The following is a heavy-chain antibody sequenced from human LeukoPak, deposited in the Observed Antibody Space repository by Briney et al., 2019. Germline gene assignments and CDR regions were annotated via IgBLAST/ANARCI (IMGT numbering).Heavy chain of an antibody. V-gene: IGHV3-21*04. CDR2: ISSSSSYI. CDR3: ARVQGPLNYFDY. Sequence: GGSLRLSCAASGFTFSSYSMNWVRQAPGKGLEWVSSISSSSSYIYYADSVKGRFTISRDNAKNSLYLQMNSLRAEDTAVYYCARVQGPLNYFDYWGQGTLVTVSS. J-gene: IGHJ4*02. CDR1: GFTFSSYS.